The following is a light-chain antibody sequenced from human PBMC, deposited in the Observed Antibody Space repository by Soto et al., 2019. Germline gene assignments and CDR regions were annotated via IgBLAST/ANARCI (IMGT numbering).Light chain of an antibody. J-gene: IGKJ4*01. CDR3: QQSFIWLT. CDR1: QSVSSS. CDR2: DAS. V-gene: IGKV3-11*01. Sequence: IVLTQSPATLSLSPGERATLSCRASQSVSSSLAWYQQKPGQAPRLLIYDASNRATGIPGRFSGSGSGTDFTLTISSLEPEDFAVYYCQQSFIWLTFGGGTKVDIK.